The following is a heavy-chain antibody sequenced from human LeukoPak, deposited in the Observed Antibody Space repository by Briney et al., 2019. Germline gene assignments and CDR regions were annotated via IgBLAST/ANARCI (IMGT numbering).Heavy chain of an antibody. D-gene: IGHD2-21*01. J-gene: IGHJ4*02. Sequence: GASVKVSCKASGYTFTSYYMHWVRQAPGQGLEWMGIINPSGGSTSYAQKFQGRVTMTRDTSTSIVYMELSSLRSEDTAVYYCARDNGDIVVDYWGQGTLVTVSS. V-gene: IGHV1-46*01. CDR1: GYTFTSYY. CDR2: INPSGGST. CDR3: ARDNGDIVVDY.